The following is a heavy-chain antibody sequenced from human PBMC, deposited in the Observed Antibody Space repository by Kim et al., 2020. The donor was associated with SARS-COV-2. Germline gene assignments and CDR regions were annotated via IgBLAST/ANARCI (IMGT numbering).Heavy chain of an antibody. Sequence: GGSLRLSCAASGFTFDDYGMSWVRQAPGKGLEWVSGINWNGGSTGYADSVKGRFTISRDNAKNSLYLQMNSLRAEDTALYHCARDYYGSGSYYPRGYYYGMDVWGQGTTVTVSS. CDR1: GFTFDDYG. V-gene: IGHV3-20*01. CDR2: INWNGGST. D-gene: IGHD3-10*01. CDR3: ARDYYGSGSYYPRGYYYGMDV. J-gene: IGHJ6*02.